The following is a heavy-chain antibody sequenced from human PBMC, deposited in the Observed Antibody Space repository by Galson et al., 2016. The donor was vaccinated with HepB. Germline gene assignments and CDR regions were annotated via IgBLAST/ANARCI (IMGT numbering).Heavy chain of an antibody. CDR3: ARDNGDYAEGGFDI. Sequence: QSGAEVKKPGASVKVSCKASGYTFSSYGISWVRQAPGHGLEWMGWISAYNGNTNYAQNPQGRVSVTTDSSTSTAYVELRSLRSDDTAVYYCARDNGDYAEGGFDIWGQGTLVTVSS. V-gene: IGHV1-18*01. J-gene: IGHJ3*02. CDR1: GYTFSSYG. D-gene: IGHD4-17*01. CDR2: ISAYNGNT.